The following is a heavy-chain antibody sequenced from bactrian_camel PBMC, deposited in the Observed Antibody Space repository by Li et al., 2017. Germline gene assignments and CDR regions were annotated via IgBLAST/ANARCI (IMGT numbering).Heavy chain of an antibody. Sequence: QLVESGGGSVQTTESLRLSCAVSGATYPRSCMGWFRQAPGKEREEIARISSDGTTTYADSVKGRFTISKDNAKNTLYLQMNRLKAEDSGVYYCVADHFCWERGLATIAATRYGYWGQGTQVTVS. CDR2: ISSDGTT. CDR3: VADHFCWERGLATIAATRYGY. D-gene: IGHD5*01. V-gene: IGHV3S67*01. J-gene: IGHJ4*01. CDR1: GATYPRSC.